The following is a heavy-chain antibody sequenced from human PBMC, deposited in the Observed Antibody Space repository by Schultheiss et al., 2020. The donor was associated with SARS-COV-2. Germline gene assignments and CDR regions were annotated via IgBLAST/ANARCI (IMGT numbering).Heavy chain of an antibody. CDR3: ARDSPYYYGSGSYPWFDP. CDR2: IYYSGST. Sequence: SETLSLTCTVSGGSISGYYWSWIRQPPGKGLEWIGSIYYSGSTYYNPSLKSRVTISVDTSKNQFSLKLSSVTAADTAVYYCARDSPYYYGSGSYPWFDPWGQGTLVTVSS. V-gene: IGHV4-59*01. D-gene: IGHD3-10*01. J-gene: IGHJ5*02. CDR1: GGSISGYY.